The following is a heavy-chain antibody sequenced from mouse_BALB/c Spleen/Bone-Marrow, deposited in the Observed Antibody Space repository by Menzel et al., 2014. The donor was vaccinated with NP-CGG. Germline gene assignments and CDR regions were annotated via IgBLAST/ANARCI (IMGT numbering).Heavy chain of an antibody. CDR3: TRVLRLLDY. V-gene: IGHV6-6*02. J-gene: IGHJ2*02. CDR2: IRLKSNNYAT. Sequence: DVMLVESGGGLVQPGGSMKLSCVASGFTFSNYCMNWVHQSPEKGLEWVAEIRLKSNNYATQYAESVKGRFTISRDDSKNSVYLQMNNLRAEDTGIYYCTRVLRLLDYWGQGTSLTVSS. CDR1: GFTFSNYC. D-gene: IGHD1-2*01.